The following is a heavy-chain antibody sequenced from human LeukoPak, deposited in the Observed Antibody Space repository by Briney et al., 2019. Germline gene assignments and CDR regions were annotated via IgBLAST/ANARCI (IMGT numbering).Heavy chain of an antibody. J-gene: IGHJ5*02. Sequence: SETLSLTCTVSGGSISSYYWSWIRQPPGKGLEWIGYIYYSGSTNYNPSLKSRVTISVDTSKNQFFLKLSSVTAADTAVYYCARDPALYSSGWHKWFDPWGQGTLVTVSS. V-gene: IGHV4-59*01. CDR1: GGSISSYY. D-gene: IGHD6-19*01. CDR3: ARDPALYSSGWHKWFDP. CDR2: IYYSGST.